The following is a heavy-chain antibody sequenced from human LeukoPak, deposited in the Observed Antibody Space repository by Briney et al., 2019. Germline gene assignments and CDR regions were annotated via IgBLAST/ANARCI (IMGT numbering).Heavy chain of an antibody. J-gene: IGHJ4*02. V-gene: IGHV1-46*01. Sequence: ASVKVSCKASGYTFTSYYMHWVRQAPGQGLEWMGIINPRGGSGASYAQKFQGRVTMTRDTSTSTVYLEVSSLRSEDTAVYYCARAQRAVRYSSGPTYYFDYWGQGTLVTVSS. D-gene: IGHD6-19*01. CDR2: INPRGGSGA. CDR3: ARAQRAVRYSSGPTYYFDY. CDR1: GYTFTSYY.